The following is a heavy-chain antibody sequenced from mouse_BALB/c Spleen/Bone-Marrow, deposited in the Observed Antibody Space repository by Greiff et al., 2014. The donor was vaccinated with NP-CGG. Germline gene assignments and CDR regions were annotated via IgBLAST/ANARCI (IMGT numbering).Heavy chain of an antibody. CDR3: ARRYGNFYGMDY. D-gene: IGHD2-10*02. CDR1: GYTFTTYT. V-gene: IGHV1-4*02. J-gene: IGHJ4*01. Sequence: QVQLKESAAELARPGASVKMSCKASGYTFTTYTMHWVRQRPGQGLEWIGYIKPSSGYTEYNQKFRDKSTLTADKSSSTASMQLNCLTSEDSAVYFCARRYGNFYGMDYWGQGTSVTVSS. CDR2: IKPSSGYT.